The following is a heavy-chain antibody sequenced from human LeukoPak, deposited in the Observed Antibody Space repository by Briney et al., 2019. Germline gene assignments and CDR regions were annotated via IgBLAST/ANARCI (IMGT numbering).Heavy chain of an antibody. J-gene: IGHJ4*02. D-gene: IGHD3-16*01. CDR1: GFTFGDYA. V-gene: IGHV3-49*04. CDR2: IRSNAYGGTT. Sequence: GGSLRLSCTSSGFTFGDYAINWVRQAPGMGLEWVGFIRSNAYGGTTECAASVKGRFTISRDDSKSISYLHMNSLKTEDTAVYYCTRDDDPSFDYWGQGTLVTVSS. CDR3: TRDDDPSFDY.